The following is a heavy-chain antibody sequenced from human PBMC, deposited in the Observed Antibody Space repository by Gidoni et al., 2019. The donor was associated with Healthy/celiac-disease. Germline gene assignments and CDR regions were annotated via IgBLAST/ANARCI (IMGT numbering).Heavy chain of an antibody. Sequence: EVQLLESGGGLVQPGGSLRLSCAASGFTFSSYAMSWVRQAPGNGLEWVSSISGSGGSTYYADAVKGRFTISRDNSKNTLYLQMNSLRAEDTAVYYCATRTYDSSGYEQGYWGQGTLVTVSS. CDR2: ISGSGGST. J-gene: IGHJ4*02. D-gene: IGHD3-22*01. CDR1: GFTFSSYA. V-gene: IGHV3-23*01. CDR3: ATRTYDSSGYEQGY.